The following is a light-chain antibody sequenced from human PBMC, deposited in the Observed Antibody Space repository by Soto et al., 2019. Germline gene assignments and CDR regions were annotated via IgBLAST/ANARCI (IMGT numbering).Light chain of an antibody. CDR1: TGPVTTGHY. CDR2: DTA. Sequence: QAVVTQEPSLTVSPGGKVILTCGSTTGPVTTGHYPYWFQQKPGQAHRPLVYDTANIFSWTPVRFSGSLVGGKAALTLSGAQHEDEAEYYCLLSYRGDYVFGPGTKATVL. J-gene: IGLJ1*01. V-gene: IGLV7-46*01. CDR3: LLSYRGDYV.